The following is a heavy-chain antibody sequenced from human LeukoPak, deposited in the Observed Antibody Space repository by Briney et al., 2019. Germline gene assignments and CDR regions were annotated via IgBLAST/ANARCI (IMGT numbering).Heavy chain of an antibody. CDR2: IYYSGST. Sequence: PSGTLSLTCTVSGGSISSGGYYWSWIRQHPGKGLEWIGYIYYSGSTYYNPSLKSRVTISVDTSKNQFSLMLSSVTAADTAVYYCARGYDSSAYYPFNYWGQGTLVTVSS. CDR1: GGSISSGGYY. J-gene: IGHJ4*02. CDR3: ARGYDSSAYYPFNY. V-gene: IGHV4-31*03. D-gene: IGHD3-22*01.